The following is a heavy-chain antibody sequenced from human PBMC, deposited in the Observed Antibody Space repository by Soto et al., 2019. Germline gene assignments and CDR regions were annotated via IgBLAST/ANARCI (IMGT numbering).Heavy chain of an antibody. V-gene: IGHV1-18*01. J-gene: IGHJ4*02. Sequence: QAQLVQSGAEVKKPGASVKVSCKATGYTFTSNGITWVRQAPGQGLERMGWISTYNGNTNYAQKLQGRVIMTTDTSTSTAYMEPRSLRSDDTAVYYCARNWDSSQDYWGQGTLVTVSS. CDR1: GYTFTSNG. CDR2: ISTYNGNT. CDR3: ARNWDSSQDY. D-gene: IGHD6-13*01.